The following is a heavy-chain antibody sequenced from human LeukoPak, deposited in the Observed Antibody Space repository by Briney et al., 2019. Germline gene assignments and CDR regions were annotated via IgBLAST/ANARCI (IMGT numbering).Heavy chain of an antibody. CDR1: AVSISSYY. CDR3: ARQGDWNYVDY. Sequence: SESLSLTCTVSAVSISSYYWSWIRQPPGKGLEWIGYISYSGSTSYSPSLESRITISLDTSKNQFSLKLTSVTAADTAVYYCARQGDWNYVDYWGQGTLVTVSS. CDR2: ISYSGST. V-gene: IGHV4-59*08. J-gene: IGHJ4*02. D-gene: IGHD1-1*01.